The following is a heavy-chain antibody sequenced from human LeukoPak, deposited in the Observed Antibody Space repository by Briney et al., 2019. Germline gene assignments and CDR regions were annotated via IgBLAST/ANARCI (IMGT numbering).Heavy chain of an antibody. Sequence: SGTLSLTCTVSGGSISSYYWSWIRQPPGKGLEWIGYIYYSGSTNYNPSLKSRVTISVDTSKNQFSLKLSSVTAADTAVYYCARLPYNWNDYYYYGMDVWGQGTTVTVSS. CDR2: IYYSGST. J-gene: IGHJ6*02. CDR1: GGSISSYY. D-gene: IGHD1-20*01. V-gene: IGHV4-59*08. CDR3: ARLPYNWNDYYYYGMDV.